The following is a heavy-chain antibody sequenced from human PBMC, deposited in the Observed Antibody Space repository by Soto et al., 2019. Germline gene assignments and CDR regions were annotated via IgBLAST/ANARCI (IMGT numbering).Heavy chain of an antibody. Sequence: QVQLVQSGAEVKKPGASVKVSWKASGYTFTSYGISWVRQAPGQGLEWMGWISAYNGNTNYAQKLQGRVTMTTDTSTSTAYMELRSLRSDDTAVYYCARDGYYDSSGYYYWYAFDIWGQGTMVTVSS. V-gene: IGHV1-18*01. J-gene: IGHJ3*02. CDR2: ISAYNGNT. D-gene: IGHD3-22*01. CDR3: ARDGYYDSSGYYYWYAFDI. CDR1: GYTFTSYG.